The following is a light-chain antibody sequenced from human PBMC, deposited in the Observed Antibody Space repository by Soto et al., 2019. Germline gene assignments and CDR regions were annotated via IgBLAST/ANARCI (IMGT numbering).Light chain of an antibody. J-gene: IGKJ1*01. CDR3: QQYGGSPRT. V-gene: IGKV3-20*01. CDR1: QSISSNF. Sequence: EIVMTQSPATLSVSPVEGATLSCMASQSISSNFLAWYQQKRGQAPRLLIHGASNRATGIPDRFSGSGSGTDFTLTITRLEPEDFAVYYCQQYGGSPRTFGQGTKVDIK. CDR2: GAS.